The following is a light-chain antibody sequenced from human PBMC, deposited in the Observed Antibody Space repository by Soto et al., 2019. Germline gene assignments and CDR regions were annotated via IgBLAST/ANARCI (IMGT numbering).Light chain of an antibody. CDR2: KAS. V-gene: IGKV1-5*03. Sequence: DIPKNPSPSTLSVSKGARATLTCRASQSISSWLACYQQKPGKAPKLLIYKASSLESGVPSRFSGSGSGTEFTLTISSLQPDDFATYYCQQYNSYWTFGQGTEVDI. CDR1: QSISSW. CDR3: QQYNSYWT. J-gene: IGKJ1*01.